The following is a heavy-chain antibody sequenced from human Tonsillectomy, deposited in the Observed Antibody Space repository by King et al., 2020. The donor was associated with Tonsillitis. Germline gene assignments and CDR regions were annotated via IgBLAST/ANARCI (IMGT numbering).Heavy chain of an antibody. Sequence: VQLQQWGAGLLKPSETLSLPCAVYGGSFSGYYWTWIRQPPGKSLEWIGEINHSGNTNYNPSHKSRVTISVDTSKSQFSLKLISVTAADTAVYYCARGLATVGATLVYWGQGTLVTVSS. J-gene: IGHJ4*02. V-gene: IGHV4-34*01. CDR3: ARGLATVGATLVY. CDR2: INHSGNT. CDR1: GGSFSGYY. D-gene: IGHD1-26*01.